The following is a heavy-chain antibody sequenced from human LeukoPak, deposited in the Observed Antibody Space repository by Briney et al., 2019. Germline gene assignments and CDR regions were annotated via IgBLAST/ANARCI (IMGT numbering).Heavy chain of an antibody. V-gene: IGHV3-23*01. CDR2: ISGSGGST. Sequence: GGSLRLSCAASGFTFSSYAMSWVPQAPGKGLEWVSAISGSGGSTYYADSVKGRFTISRDNSKNTLYLQMNSLRAEDTAVYYCAKDLLSNYYGSGTGWGFDYWGQGTLVTVSS. J-gene: IGHJ4*02. CDR1: GFTFSSYA. D-gene: IGHD3-10*01. CDR3: AKDLLSNYYGSGTGWGFDY.